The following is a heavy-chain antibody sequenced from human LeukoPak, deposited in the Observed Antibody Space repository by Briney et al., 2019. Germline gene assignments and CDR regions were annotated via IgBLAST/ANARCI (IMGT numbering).Heavy chain of an antibody. J-gene: IGHJ4*02. Sequence: GGSLRLSCSASGSSFSSSAIHWVRQAPGKGLQYVSSISDNGGSTYYADSVKGRFIISRDNSKNTVYLQMSSLRAEDTAVYYCVKDRLSNLAVAGSFDYWGQGTQVTVSS. CDR1: GSSFSSSA. CDR2: ISDNGGST. V-gene: IGHV3-64D*06. D-gene: IGHD6-19*01. CDR3: VKDRLSNLAVAGSFDY.